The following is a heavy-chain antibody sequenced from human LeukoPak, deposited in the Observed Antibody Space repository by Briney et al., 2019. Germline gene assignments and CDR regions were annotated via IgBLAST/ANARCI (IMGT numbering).Heavy chain of an antibody. CDR3: AKGVGYGGMDV. Sequence: PGGSLRLSCAASGFTFSGYPIHWVRQAPGKGLEWVAVISYDGHNEYYGDSVKGRFTISRDNSKNTVFLQVNSLRAEDTAVYYCAKGVGYGGMDVWGQGTTVTVSS. CDR2: ISYDGHNE. D-gene: IGHD2-8*01. J-gene: IGHJ6*02. CDR1: GFTFSGYP. V-gene: IGHV3-30*04.